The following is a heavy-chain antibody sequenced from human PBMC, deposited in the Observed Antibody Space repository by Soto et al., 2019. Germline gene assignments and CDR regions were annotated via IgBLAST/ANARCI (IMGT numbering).Heavy chain of an antibody. J-gene: IGHJ4*02. D-gene: IGHD3-9*01. V-gene: IGHV3-23*01. CDR2: ISGSAYNT. CDR3: AKGGATYGLLTHDY. Sequence: GGSLRLSCAASGFTFSNYAMSWVRQAPGKGLEWVTTISGSAYNTYYADSVKGRFAISRDSSKNTLSLQMNSLTAEDTAVYYCAKGGATYGLLTHDYWGQGTLVTVSS. CDR1: GFTFSNYA.